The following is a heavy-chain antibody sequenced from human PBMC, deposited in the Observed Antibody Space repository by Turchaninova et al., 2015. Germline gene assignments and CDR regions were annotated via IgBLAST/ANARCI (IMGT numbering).Heavy chain of an antibody. Sequence: QVQLQQWGAGLLKPSETLSLTGAVYGGSFIGYYWSWIRQPPGKGRGWIGEINQSGSPNSTPPLKSRVPISVDTSKTQFSLKLSSVTAADTAVYYCARSMVQGVIPYYYYYYMDVGGKGTTVTVSS. CDR2: INQSGSP. D-gene: IGHD3-10*01. V-gene: IGHV4-34*01. J-gene: IGHJ6*03. CDR3: ARSMVQGVIPYYYYYYMDV. CDR1: GGSFIGYY.